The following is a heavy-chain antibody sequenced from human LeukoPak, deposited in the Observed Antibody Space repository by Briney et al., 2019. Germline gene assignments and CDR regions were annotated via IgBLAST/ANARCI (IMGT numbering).Heavy chain of an antibody. CDR1: GFTVSSNY. CDR3: ARDKRGATAPYFDY. Sequence: PGGSLRLSCAAFGFTVSSNYMSWVRQAPGKGLEWVSVIYSGGSTYYADSVKGRFTISRDNSKNTLYLQMNSLRAEDTAVYYCARDKRGATAPYFDYWGQGTLVTVSS. D-gene: IGHD1-26*01. J-gene: IGHJ4*02. V-gene: IGHV3-53*01. CDR2: IYSGGST.